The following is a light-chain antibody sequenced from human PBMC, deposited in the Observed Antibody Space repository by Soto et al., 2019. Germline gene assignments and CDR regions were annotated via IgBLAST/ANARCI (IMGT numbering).Light chain of an antibody. V-gene: IGLV2-14*03. CDR3: ASYTGTDPPWV. J-gene: IGLJ3*02. CDR1: ASDIGYYNF. CDR2: DVS. Sequence: QSALTQPASVSGSLGQSITISCTGAASDIGYYNFVSWYQQHPATAPKLIIYDVSHRPSGISFRFSGSKSRNTASLTISGLRAEDEAAYYCASYTGTDPPWVLGGGTKLTVL.